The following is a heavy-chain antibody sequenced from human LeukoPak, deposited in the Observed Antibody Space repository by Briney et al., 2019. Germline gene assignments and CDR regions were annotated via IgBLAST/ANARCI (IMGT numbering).Heavy chain of an antibody. CDR1: GFTFSSYA. V-gene: IGHV3-30*04. J-gene: IGHJ4*02. CDR2: ISYDGSSK. Sequence: GGSLRLSCAASGFTFSSYAMHWVRQAPGKGLEWVAVISYDGSSKYYADSVKGRFTISRDNSKNTLYLQMNSLRAEDTAVYYCAREAYVDYYFDYWGQGTLVTVSS. D-gene: IGHD5-12*01. CDR3: AREAYVDYYFDY.